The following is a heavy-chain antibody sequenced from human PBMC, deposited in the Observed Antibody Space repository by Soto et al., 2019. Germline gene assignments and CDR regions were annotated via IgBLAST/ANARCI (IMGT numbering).Heavy chain of an antibody. CDR2: IYYSGST. D-gene: IGHD2-2*01. V-gene: IGHV4-31*03. CDR1: GGSISSGGYY. Sequence: QVQLQESGPGLVKPSQTLSLTCTVSGGSISSGGYYWSWIRQHPGKGLEWIGYIYYSGSTYYNPSLNSRVTISVDTSKNQFSLKLSSVTAADTAVYYCARAGVPAAWRVYYGMDVWGQGTTVTVSS. CDR3: ARAGVPAAWRVYYGMDV. J-gene: IGHJ6*02.